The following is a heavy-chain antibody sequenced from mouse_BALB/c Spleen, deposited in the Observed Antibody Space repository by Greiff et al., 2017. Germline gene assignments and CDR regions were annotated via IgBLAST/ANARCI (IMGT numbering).Heavy chain of an antibody. CDR2: ISSGGSYT. CDR1: GFTFSSYA. Sequence: EVQRVESGGGLVKPGGSLKLSCAASGFTFSSYAMSWVRQSPEKRLEWVAEISSGGSYTYYPDTVTGRFTISRDNAKNTLYLEMSSLRSEDTAMYYCARSYGSPWFAYWGQGTLVTVSA. J-gene: IGHJ3*01. CDR3: ARSYGSPWFAY. V-gene: IGHV5-9-4*01. D-gene: IGHD1-1*01.